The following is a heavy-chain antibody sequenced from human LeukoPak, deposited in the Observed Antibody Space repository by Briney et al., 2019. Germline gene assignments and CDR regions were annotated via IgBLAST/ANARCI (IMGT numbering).Heavy chain of an antibody. D-gene: IGHD3-22*01. J-gene: IGHJ4*02. CDR1: GASISSYY. Sequence: PSETLSLTRTVSGASISSYYWSWIRQPPGKGLEWIGYIYYSGSTNYNPSLKSRVTISVDTSKNQFSLKLSSVIAADTAVYYCARHVESSGFLGAYYFDYWGQGVLVTVSS. CDR3: ARHVESSGFLGAYYFDY. CDR2: IYYSGST. V-gene: IGHV4-59*08.